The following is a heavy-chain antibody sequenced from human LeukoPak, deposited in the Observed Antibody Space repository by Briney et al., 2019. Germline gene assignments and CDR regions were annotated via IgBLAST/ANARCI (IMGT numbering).Heavy chain of an antibody. Sequence: GGSLRLSCAASGITFNVYSMNWVRQAPGKGLEWVGRIKSKSDGETTDYAAPVKGRFTISRDDSQDTLFLQMNSLKPEDTAVYYCTSRGYCSGGRCYGRGSWGQGTLVTVSS. V-gene: IGHV3-15*01. CDR2: IKSKSDGETT. CDR3: TSRGYCSGGRCYGRGS. J-gene: IGHJ4*02. CDR1: GITFNVYS. D-gene: IGHD2-15*01.